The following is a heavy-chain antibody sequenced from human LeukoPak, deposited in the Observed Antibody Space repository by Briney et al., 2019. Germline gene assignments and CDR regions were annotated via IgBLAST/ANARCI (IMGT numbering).Heavy chain of an antibody. J-gene: IGHJ4*02. CDR1: GFTFSGYW. V-gene: IGHV3-74*01. CDR3: ARGEAVAGNDH. CDR2: INGDGYSI. D-gene: IGHD6-19*01. Sequence: GGSLRLSCAASGFTFSGYWMHWVRQAPGKGLVWLSRINGDGYSISYADSVKGRFTISRDNAKKTLYLQMNSLRAEDTAMYYCARGEAVAGNDHWGQGIRVTVSS.